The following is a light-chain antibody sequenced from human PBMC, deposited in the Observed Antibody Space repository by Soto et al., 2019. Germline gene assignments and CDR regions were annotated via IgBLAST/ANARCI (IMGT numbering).Light chain of an antibody. CDR3: CSYTNSAYV. V-gene: IGLV2-11*01. CDR1: SSDVGAYNY. CDR2: DVS. Sequence: LTQPRSLSGSPGQSVTISCTGTSSDVGAYNYVSWYQQHPAKAPNLMIYDVSKRPSGVPDRFSGSKSGNTASLTISGLQAEDEGDYYCCSYTNSAYVFGTGTKVTVL. J-gene: IGLJ1*01.